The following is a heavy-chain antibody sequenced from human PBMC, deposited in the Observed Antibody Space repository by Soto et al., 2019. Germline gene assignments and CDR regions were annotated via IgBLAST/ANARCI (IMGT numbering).Heavy chain of an antibody. J-gene: IGHJ5*02. Sequence: SETLSLTCTVSGGSISSGGYYWSRIRQHPGKGLEWIGYIYYSGSTYYNPSLKSRVTISVDTSKNQFSLKLSSVTAADTAVYYCARGIVLRGENWFDPWGQGTLVTVSS. CDR1: GGSISSGGYY. D-gene: IGHD2-8*01. CDR2: IYYSGST. CDR3: ARGIVLRGENWFDP. V-gene: IGHV4-31*03.